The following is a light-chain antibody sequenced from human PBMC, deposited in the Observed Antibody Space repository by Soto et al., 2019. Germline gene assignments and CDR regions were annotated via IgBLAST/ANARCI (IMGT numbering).Light chain of an antibody. CDR1: SSDVGSYNL. CDR3: CSYAGSSTVV. J-gene: IGLJ2*01. V-gene: IGLV2-23*01. Sequence: QSALTQRASVSGSPGQSITISCTGTSSDVGSYNLVSWYQQHPGKAPKLMIYEGSKRPSGVSNRFSGSKSGNTASLTISGLQAEDEADYYCCSYAGSSTVVFGGGTKVTVL. CDR2: EGS.